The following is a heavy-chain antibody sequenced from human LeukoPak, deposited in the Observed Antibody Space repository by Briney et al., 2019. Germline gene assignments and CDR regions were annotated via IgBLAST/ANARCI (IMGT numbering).Heavy chain of an antibody. V-gene: IGHV4-59*08. D-gene: IGHD6-19*01. CDR3: ARRGYSSGYYYFDY. CDR2: IYYSGST. J-gene: IGHJ4*02. CDR1: GGSISGYY. Sequence: SETLSLTCTVSGGSISGYYWSWIRQPPGKGLEWIGYIYYSGSTNYNPSLKSRATISVETSKNQFSLKLTSVTAADTAVYYCARRGYSSGYYYFDYWGQGTLVTVSS.